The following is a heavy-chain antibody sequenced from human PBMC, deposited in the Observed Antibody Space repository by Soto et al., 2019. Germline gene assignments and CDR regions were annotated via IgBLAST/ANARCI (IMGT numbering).Heavy chain of an antibody. J-gene: IGHJ4*02. D-gene: IGHD6-13*01. CDR1: GGSISNYY. Sequence: PSETLSLTCTVSGGSISNYYWSWIRQPPGKGLEWIGYIYYSGSTNYNPSLKSRVTISVDTSKNQFSLKLSSVTAADTAVYYCARDDSSSWYYWGPGTLVTVSS. CDR3: ARDDSSSWYY. V-gene: IGHV4-59*12. CDR2: IYYSGST.